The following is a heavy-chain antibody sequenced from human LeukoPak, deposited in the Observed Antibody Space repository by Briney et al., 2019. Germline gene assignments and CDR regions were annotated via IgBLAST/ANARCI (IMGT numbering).Heavy chain of an antibody. Sequence: GGSLRLSCAASGFTFSDYWMSWVRQAPGKGLEWVANIKHDGSEKYYVDSVKGRFTISRDNAKNSLSLQMNSLRADHTAVYYCARSDYGDSDWYFDLWGRGTLVTVSS. J-gene: IGHJ2*01. CDR1: GFTFSDYW. D-gene: IGHD4-17*01. CDR3: ARSDYGDSDWYFDL. V-gene: IGHV3-7*01. CDR2: IKHDGSEK.